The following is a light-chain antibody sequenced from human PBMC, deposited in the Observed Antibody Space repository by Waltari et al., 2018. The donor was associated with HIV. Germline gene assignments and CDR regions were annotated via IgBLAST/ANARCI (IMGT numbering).Light chain of an antibody. CDR1: KIGSKS. CDR3: QVWDTSTDHAV. Sequence: SYVLTQPPSVSVAPGQTARTTCGGPKIGSKSVHWYQQRPGQAPVLVVYDDTDRPSGIFERFSGSNSGNTATLTITGVEAGDEADYYCQVWDTSTDHAVFGGGAMLTVL. J-gene: IGLJ3*02. CDR2: DDT. V-gene: IGLV3-21*02.